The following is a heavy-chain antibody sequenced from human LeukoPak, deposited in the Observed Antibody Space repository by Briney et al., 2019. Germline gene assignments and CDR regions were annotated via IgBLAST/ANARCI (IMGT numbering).Heavy chain of an antibody. J-gene: IGHJ4*02. V-gene: IGHV3-64*01. CDR2: IKNNGGGT. CDR1: GFTFSTYA. CDR3: ARVQSTVRGIQGPFDL. Sequence: GGSLRLSCAASGFTFSTYAMHWVRQAPGKGLEYVSAIKNNGGGTYYASSVQGRFTVSRDNSRSTLYLQMDSLRPDDVAIYYCARVQSTVRGIQGPFDLWGQGTLVTVS. D-gene: IGHD3-10*01.